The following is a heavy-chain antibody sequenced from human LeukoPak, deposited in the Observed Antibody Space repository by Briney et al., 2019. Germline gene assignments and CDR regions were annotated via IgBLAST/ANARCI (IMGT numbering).Heavy chain of an antibody. J-gene: IGHJ5*02. CDR1: GGSISSYY. CDR3: ARHGSREVALPYNWFDP. Sequence: SETLSLTCTVSGGSISSYYWGWIRQPPGKGLEWIGYIYTSGSTNYNPSLKSRVTISVDTSKNQFSLKLSSVTAADTAVYYCARHGSREVALPYNWFDPWGQGTLVTVFS. CDR2: IYTSGST. D-gene: IGHD3-10*01. V-gene: IGHV4-4*09.